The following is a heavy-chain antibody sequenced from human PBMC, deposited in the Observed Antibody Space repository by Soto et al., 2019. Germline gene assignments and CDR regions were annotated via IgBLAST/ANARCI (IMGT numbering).Heavy chain of an antibody. Sequence: SETLSLTCTVSGGSISNYYWSWIRQPAGKGLEWLGRIHNDGSSAYNPSLKSRVTMSTDTSNNQFSLHLTSVTAADTAIYYCARGGASSIWLDPWGQGILVTVSS. CDR1: GGSISNYY. J-gene: IGHJ5*02. CDR3: ARGGASSIWLDP. CDR2: IHNDGSS. V-gene: IGHV4-4*07. D-gene: IGHD2-2*01.